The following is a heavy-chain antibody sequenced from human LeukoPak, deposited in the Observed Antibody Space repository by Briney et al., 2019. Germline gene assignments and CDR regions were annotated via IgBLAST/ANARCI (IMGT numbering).Heavy chain of an antibody. CDR3: AKSGRYSSGWYGPLYYYYGMDV. CDR2: ISYDGSNK. CDR1: GFTFSSYG. D-gene: IGHD6-19*01. Sequence: GRSLRLSCAASGFTFSSYGMHWVRQAPGKGLEWVAVISYDGSNKYYADSVKGRFTISRDNSKNTLYLQMNSLRAEDTAVYYCAKSGRYSSGWYGPLYYYYGMDVWGEGTTVTVSS. J-gene: IGHJ6*04. V-gene: IGHV3-30*18.